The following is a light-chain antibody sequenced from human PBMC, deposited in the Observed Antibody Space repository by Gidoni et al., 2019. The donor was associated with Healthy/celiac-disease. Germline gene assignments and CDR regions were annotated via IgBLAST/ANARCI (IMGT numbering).Light chain of an antibody. CDR3: QQYNNWPPNT. Sequence: IAMTQSPATLSVSPGERATLSCRASQSVSSNLAWYQQKPGQAPRLLIYGASTRATGIPARFSGSGSGTEFTLTISSLQSEDFAVYYCQQYNNWPPNTFGQGTKLEIK. V-gene: IGKV3-15*01. J-gene: IGKJ2*01. CDR2: GAS. CDR1: QSVSSN.